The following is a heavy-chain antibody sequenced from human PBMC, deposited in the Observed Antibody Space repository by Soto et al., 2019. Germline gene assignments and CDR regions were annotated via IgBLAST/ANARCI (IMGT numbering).Heavy chain of an antibody. J-gene: IGHJ6*02. V-gene: IGHV1-18*01. Sequence: GASVKVSCKASGYTFTSYGISWVRQAPGQGLEWMGWISAYNGNTNYAQKLQGRVTMTTDTSTSTAYMELRSLRSDDTAVYYCARDQSKPSAVYYYYGMDVWGQGTTVTVSS. D-gene: IGHD6-13*01. CDR2: ISAYNGNT. CDR1: GYTFTSYG. CDR3: ARDQSKPSAVYYYYGMDV.